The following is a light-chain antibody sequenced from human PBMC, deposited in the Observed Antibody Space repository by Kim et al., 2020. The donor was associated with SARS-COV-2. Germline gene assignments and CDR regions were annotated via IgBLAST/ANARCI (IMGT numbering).Light chain of an antibody. CDR3: QQLNSYPPGIT. CDR2: AAS. Sequence: SVGDRVTITCRASQGISSYLAWYQQKPGKAPKLLIYAASTLQSGVPSRFSGSGSGTDFTLTISSLQPEDFATYYCQQLNSYPPGITFGQGTRLE. CDR1: QGISSY. V-gene: IGKV1-9*01. J-gene: IGKJ5*01.